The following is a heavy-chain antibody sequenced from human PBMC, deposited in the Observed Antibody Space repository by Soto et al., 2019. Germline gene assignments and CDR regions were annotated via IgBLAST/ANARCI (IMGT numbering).Heavy chain of an antibody. D-gene: IGHD5-18*01. Sequence: ASVKVSCKASGGTFSSYAISWVLQAPGQGLEWMGGIIPIFGTANYAQKFQGRVTITADESTSTAYMELSSLRSEDTAVYYCARAPYSYGYRLDYWGQGTLVTVSS. V-gene: IGHV1-69*13. J-gene: IGHJ4*02. CDR3: ARAPYSYGYRLDY. CDR1: GGTFSSYA. CDR2: IIPIFGTA.